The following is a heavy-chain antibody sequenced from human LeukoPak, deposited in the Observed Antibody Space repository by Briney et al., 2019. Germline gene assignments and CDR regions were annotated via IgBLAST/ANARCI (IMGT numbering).Heavy chain of an antibody. J-gene: IGHJ4*02. Sequence: ASVKVSCKASGYTFTDYYIHWMRQAPGQGLEWMGWINPNSGGTNYAQKFQGRVTMTRDTSISTAYMELSRLRSDDTAVYYCAREATVTTAWGYWGQGTLVTVSS. CDR3: AREATVTTAWGY. CDR2: INPNSGGT. V-gene: IGHV1-2*02. CDR1: GYTFTDYY. D-gene: IGHD4-17*01.